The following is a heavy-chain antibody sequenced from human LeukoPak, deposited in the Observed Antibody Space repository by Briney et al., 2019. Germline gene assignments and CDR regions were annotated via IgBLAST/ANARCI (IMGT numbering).Heavy chain of an antibody. D-gene: IGHD2-2*01. CDR3: ARQGVVVPAAKSFDY. V-gene: IGHV4-39*01. CDR2: IYYSGST. CDR1: GGSISSSSYY. Sequence: SETLSLTCTVSGGSISSSSYYWGWIRQPPGKGLEWIGSIYYSGSTYYNPSLKSRVTISVDTSKNQFSLKLSSVTAADTAVYYCARQGVVVPAAKSFDYWGQGTLVTVSS. J-gene: IGHJ4*02.